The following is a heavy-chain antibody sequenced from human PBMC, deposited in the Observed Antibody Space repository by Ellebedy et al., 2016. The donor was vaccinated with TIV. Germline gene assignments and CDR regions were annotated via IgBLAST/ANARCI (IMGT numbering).Heavy chain of an antibody. CDR1: GFTFSSYA. CDR3: ARDVEGETYYYYGMDV. J-gene: IGHJ6*02. Sequence: GESLKISXAASGFTFSSYAMYWVRQAPGKGLEWVAVISYDGSNKYYADSVKGRFTISRDNSKNTLYLQMNSLRAEDTAVYYCARDVEGETYYYYGMDVWGQGTTVTVSS. CDR2: ISYDGSNK. V-gene: IGHV3-30-3*01. D-gene: IGHD2-21*01.